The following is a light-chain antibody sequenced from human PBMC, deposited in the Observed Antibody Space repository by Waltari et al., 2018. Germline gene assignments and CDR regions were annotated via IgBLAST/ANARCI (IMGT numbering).Light chain of an antibody. CDR1: ALPKKS. CDR2: EDS. J-gene: IGLJ2*01. Sequence: SYELTQPPSGSVSPGQTARITCPGDALPKKSAYWYQQKSGQAPVLVIYEDSKRPSGIPERFSGSSSGTMATLTISGAQVEDEADYYCYSTDSSGNHVVFGGGTKLTVL. CDR3: YSTDSSGNHVV. V-gene: IGLV3-10*01.